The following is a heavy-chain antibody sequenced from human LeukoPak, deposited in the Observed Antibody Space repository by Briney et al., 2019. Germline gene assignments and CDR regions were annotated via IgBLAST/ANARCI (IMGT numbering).Heavy chain of an antibody. V-gene: IGHV4-34*01. D-gene: IGHD3-16*02. Sequence: PSETLSLTCAVYGGSFSGYYWSWIRQPPGKGLEWIGEINHSGSTNYNPSLKSRVTISVDTSKNQFSLKLSSVTAADTAVYYCARAPYDYVWGSYRKGTYFDYWGQGTLVTVSS. CDR2: INHSGST. J-gene: IGHJ4*02. CDR1: GGSFSGYY. CDR3: ARAPYDYVWGSYRKGTYFDY.